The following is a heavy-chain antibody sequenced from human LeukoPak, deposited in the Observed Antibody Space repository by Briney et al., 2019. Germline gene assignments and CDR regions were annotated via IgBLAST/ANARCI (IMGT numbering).Heavy chain of an antibody. Sequence: PGGSLRLSCAASGFTFSSYAMHWVRQAPGKGLEWVAVISYDGSNKYYADSVKGRFTISRDNSKNTLYLQMNSLRAEDTAVYYCARDPAAAGPWDYWGQGTLVTVSS. J-gene: IGHJ4*02. CDR2: ISYDGSNK. CDR3: ARDPAAAGPWDY. V-gene: IGHV3-30-3*01. CDR1: GFTFSSYA. D-gene: IGHD6-13*01.